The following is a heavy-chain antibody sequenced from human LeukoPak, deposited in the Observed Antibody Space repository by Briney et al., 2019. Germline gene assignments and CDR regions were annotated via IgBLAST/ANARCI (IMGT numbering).Heavy chain of an antibody. D-gene: IGHD5-18*01. CDR2: IYYSGST. J-gene: IGHJ4*02. CDR1: GGSISRSSYY. Sequence: KASETLSLTCTVSGGSISRSSYYWGWIRQPPGQGLEWIGSIYYSGSTYYNPSLKSRVTISVDTSKNQFSLKLSSVTAADTAVYYCARPGGYSYGKDYWGQGTLVTVSS. V-gene: IGHV4-39*01. CDR3: ARPGGYSYGKDY.